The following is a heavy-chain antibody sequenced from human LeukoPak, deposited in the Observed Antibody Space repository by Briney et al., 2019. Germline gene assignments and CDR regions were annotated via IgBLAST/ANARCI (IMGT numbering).Heavy chain of an antibody. CDR2: IYYSGST. V-gene: IGHV4-39*01. D-gene: IGHD2-21*02. J-gene: IGHJ4*02. Sequence: SETLSLTCTVSGGSISSSPYYWGWIRQPPGKGLEWIGNIYYSGSTYYNPSLKTRVTISVDTSKNQFSLKLTSVTAADTAVYYCARPAYCGYDCYFDDYWGQGTLVTVSS. CDR1: GGSISSSPYY. CDR3: ARPAYCGYDCYFDDY.